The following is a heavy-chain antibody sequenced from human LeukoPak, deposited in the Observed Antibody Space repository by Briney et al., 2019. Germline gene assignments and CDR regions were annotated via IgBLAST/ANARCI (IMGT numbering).Heavy chain of an antibody. CDR1: GYTFKNYD. D-gene: IGHD5-24*01. CDR3: ARATPGGLHGYSFDY. J-gene: IGHJ4*02. Sequence: ASVKVSCKASGYTFKNYDINWVRQATGQGLEWMGWMNPNSGNTGFAQKFQDRVSMTRDTSINTAYMELTSLRSGDTAVYYCARATPGGLHGYSFDYWGQGTVVTVYS. CDR2: MNPNSGNT. V-gene: IGHV1-8*02.